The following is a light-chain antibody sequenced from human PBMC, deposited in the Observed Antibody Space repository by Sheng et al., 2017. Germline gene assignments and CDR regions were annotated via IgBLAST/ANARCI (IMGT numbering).Light chain of an antibody. CDR3: QQRSTWPIT. J-gene: IGKJ5*01. Sequence: EIVLTQSPGTLSLSPGERATLSCWASQSVGAYLAWYQHKPGQAPRLLIFDASNRATGIPARFTGSGSGTDFTLTISSLEPEDFAVYHCQQRSTWPITFGQGTRLEIK. CDR1: QSVGAY. CDR2: DAS. V-gene: IGKV3-11*01.